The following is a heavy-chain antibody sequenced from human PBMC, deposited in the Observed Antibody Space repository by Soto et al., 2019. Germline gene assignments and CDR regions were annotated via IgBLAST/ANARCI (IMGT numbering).Heavy chain of an antibody. CDR2: FYRDDDK. CDR1: GFSLRTTGVG. J-gene: IGHJ4*02. Sequence: QITLKESGPTLVKPTQTLTLTCTYSGFSLRTTGVGVGWIRQPPGKALEWHGIFYRDDDKRYSPSLKNRLTLTNAISKGQVVLTLTNMDPVDTATYFCAHTWGLPFDYWGQGTLVIVSS. D-gene: IGHD3-16*01. CDR3: AHTWGLPFDY. V-gene: IGHV2-5*02.